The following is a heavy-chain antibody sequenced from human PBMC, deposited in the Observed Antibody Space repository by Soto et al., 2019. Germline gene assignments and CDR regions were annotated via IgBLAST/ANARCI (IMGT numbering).Heavy chain of an antibody. J-gene: IGHJ4*02. D-gene: IGHD2-15*01. CDR1: GGSISRYY. CDR2: IYYSGST. V-gene: IGHV4-59*01. Sequence: SETLSLTCTVSGGSISRYYWSWIRQPPGKGLEWIGYIYYSGSTNYNPSLKSRVTISVDTSKNQFSLKLSSVTAADTAVYYCARTSVAATGFDYWGQGTLVTVS. CDR3: ARTSVAATGFDY.